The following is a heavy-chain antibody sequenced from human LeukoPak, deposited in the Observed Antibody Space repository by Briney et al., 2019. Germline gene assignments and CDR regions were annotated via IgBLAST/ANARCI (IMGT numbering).Heavy chain of an antibody. D-gene: IGHD1-26*01. CDR3: ARTYSGSYYEWGY. CDR1: GYTFTSYA. Sequence: RWASVKVSCKASGYTFTSYAMHWVRQAPGQRLEWMGWINAGNGNTKYSQKFQGRVTITRDTSACTAYMELSSLRSEDTAVYYCARTYSGSYYEWGYWGQGTLVTVSS. CDR2: INAGNGNT. V-gene: IGHV1-3*01. J-gene: IGHJ4*02.